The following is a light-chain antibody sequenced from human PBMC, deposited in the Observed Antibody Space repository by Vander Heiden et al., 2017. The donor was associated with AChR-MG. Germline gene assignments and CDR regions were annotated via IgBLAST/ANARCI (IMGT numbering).Light chain of an antibody. CDR2: SNS. V-gene: IGLV1-44*01. CDR1: SSNIGSNT. Sequence: QSVLTQPHSASGTPGPRVTISCSGSSSNIGSNTVNWYQQLPGTAPNLLVYSNSQRPSGVPDRFSGSKSGTSASLAISRLQSEDEADYYCAAWDDSRNGVVFGGGTRLTVL. CDR3: AAWDDSRNGVV. J-gene: IGLJ3*02.